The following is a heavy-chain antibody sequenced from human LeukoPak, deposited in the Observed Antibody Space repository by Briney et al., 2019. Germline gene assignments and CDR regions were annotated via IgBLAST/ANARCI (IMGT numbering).Heavy chain of an antibody. V-gene: IGHV3-23*01. J-gene: IGHJ4*02. Sequence: GGSLRLSCAASGFTFSSYAMSWVRQAPGKGLEWVSSISGSGSSTYYADSVKGWFTISRDNSKNTLYLQMNSLRVEDTAVYYCAKEGRSLQTYWGQGTLVTVSS. CDR2: ISGSGSST. D-gene: IGHD5-24*01. CDR1: GFTFSSYA. CDR3: AKEGRSLQTY.